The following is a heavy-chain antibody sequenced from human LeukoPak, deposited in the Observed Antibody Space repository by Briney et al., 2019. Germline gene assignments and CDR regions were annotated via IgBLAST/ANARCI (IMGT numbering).Heavy chain of an antibody. V-gene: IGHV3-23*01. CDR1: GFTLSSYG. Sequence: GGSLRLSCAASGFTLSSYGMCWVRHAPGKGLEWVSHTSGSGGSTYYADSVKGRFTISRDNAKNSLFLQMNSLRAEDTAVYYCTTFYTRLTDYWGQGTLVTVSS. D-gene: IGHD2/OR15-2a*01. CDR3: TTFYTRLTDY. J-gene: IGHJ4*02. CDR2: TSGSGGST.